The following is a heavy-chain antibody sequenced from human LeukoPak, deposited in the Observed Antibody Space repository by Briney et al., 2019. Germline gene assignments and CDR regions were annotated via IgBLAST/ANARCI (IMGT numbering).Heavy chain of an antibody. Sequence: ASLKLSCKASGYTFSIYSIAWLRQAPGQGLEWMGWISAYNRNTKYAQKLQGRDTMTTDTPTSTAYVELRSLRSDDTAVYYCGRAGYSYGYVGYFDYWGQGTLVTVSS. D-gene: IGHD5-18*01. V-gene: IGHV1-18*04. CDR1: GYTFSIYS. J-gene: IGHJ4*02. CDR3: GRAGYSYGYVGYFDY. CDR2: ISAYNRNT.